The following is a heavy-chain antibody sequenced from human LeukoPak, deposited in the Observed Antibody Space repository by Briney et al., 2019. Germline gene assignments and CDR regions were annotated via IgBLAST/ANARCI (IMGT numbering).Heavy chain of an antibody. D-gene: IGHD3-3*01. CDR3: ARGWNYYDFWSGYYLDY. V-gene: IGHV3-21*01. Sequence: GGSLRLSCAASGFTFSSYSMNWVRQAPGKGLEWVSSISSSSSYIYYADSVKGRFTISRDNAKNSLYLQMNSLRAEDTAVYYCARGWNYYDFWSGYYLDYWGQGTLVTVSS. CDR2: ISSSSSYI. J-gene: IGHJ4*02. CDR1: GFTFSSYS.